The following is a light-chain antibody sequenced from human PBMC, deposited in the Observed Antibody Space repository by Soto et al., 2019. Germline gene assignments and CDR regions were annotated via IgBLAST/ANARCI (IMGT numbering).Light chain of an antibody. J-gene: IGLJ1*01. CDR1: SSDIGSYNF. Sequence: QSVLTQSASVSGSPGQSITISCTGTSSDIGSYNFVSWYQQHPGKAPKLMIYDVTNRPSGVSTRFSGSKSGNTASLTISGLQAEDEADYYCKSFTTTGSLVFGTGTKVTVL. V-gene: IGLV2-14*01. CDR3: KSFTTTGSLV. CDR2: DVT.